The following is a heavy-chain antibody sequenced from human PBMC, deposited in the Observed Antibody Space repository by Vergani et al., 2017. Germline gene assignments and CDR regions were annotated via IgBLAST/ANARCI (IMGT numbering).Heavy chain of an antibody. V-gene: IGHV3-30*01. Sequence: QVQLVESGGGVAQPGRSLRLSCAASGFTFSSYAMHWVRQAPGKGLEWVAVISYDGSNKYYADSVKGRFTISRDNSKNTLYLQMNSLRAEDTAVYYCARDRGYSYGYEYYFDYWGQGTLVTVSS. CDR3: ARDRGYSYGYEYYFDY. CDR1: GFTFSSYA. J-gene: IGHJ4*02. D-gene: IGHD5-18*01. CDR2: ISYDGSNK.